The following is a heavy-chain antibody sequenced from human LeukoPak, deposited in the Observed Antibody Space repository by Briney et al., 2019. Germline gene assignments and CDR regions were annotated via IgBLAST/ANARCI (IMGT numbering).Heavy chain of an antibody. J-gene: IGHJ4*02. V-gene: IGHV3-74*03. CDR1: GFIFSNYW. CDR2: INRDGSTT. CDR3: ARDKKSGESSEIDY. D-gene: IGHD3-10*01. Sequence: GGSLRLSCAASGFIFSNYWVHWVRQAPGKGLVWVSRINRDGSTTKYADSVKGRFTVSRDNAKNTLKLQMNSLRAEDTAVYYCARDKKSGESSEIDYWGQGTLVTVSS.